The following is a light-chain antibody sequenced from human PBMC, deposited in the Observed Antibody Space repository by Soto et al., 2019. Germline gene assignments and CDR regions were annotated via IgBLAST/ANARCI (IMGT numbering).Light chain of an antibody. Sequence: IQMTHFPSAMSVSLRDTVTITCRASEGISKCLAWYQQKPGKAPNVLIYSASNLQSGVPSRFSGSGSGTHFTLTITDLGPEDSATYYCHQIISFPGTFGGGTKVDIK. CDR1: EGISKC. CDR2: SAS. J-gene: IGKJ4*01. CDR3: HQIISFPGT. V-gene: IGKV1D-12*01.